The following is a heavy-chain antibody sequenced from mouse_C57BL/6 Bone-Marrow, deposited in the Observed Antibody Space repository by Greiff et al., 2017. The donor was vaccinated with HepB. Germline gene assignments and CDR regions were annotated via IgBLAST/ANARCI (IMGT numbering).Heavy chain of an antibody. CDR1: GFTFSSYA. J-gene: IGHJ4*01. D-gene: IGHD1-1*01. CDR3: ARDWYYGSSYLYAMDY. CDR2: ISDGGSYT. V-gene: IGHV5-4*01. Sequence: EVNVVESGGGLVKPGGSLKLSCAASGFTFSSYAMSWVRQTPEKRLEWVATISDGGSYTYYPDNVKGRFTISRDNAKNNLYLQMSHLKSEDTAMYYCARDWYYGSSYLYAMDYWGQGTSVTVSS.